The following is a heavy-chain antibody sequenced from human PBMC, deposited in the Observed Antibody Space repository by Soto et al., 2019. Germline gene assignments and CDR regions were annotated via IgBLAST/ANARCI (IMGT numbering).Heavy chain of an antibody. V-gene: IGHV4-39*01. D-gene: IGHD3-3*01. CDR1: GGSISSSSYY. J-gene: IGHJ4*02. CDR2: IYYSGST. CDR3: ARHGAPLGLRFLEWLFFDY. Sequence: PSETLSLTCTVSGGSISSSSYYWGWIRQPPGKGLEWIGSIYYSGSTYYNPSLKSRVTISVDTSKNQFSLKLSSVTAADTAVYYCARHGAPLGLRFLEWLFFDYWGQGALVTVSS.